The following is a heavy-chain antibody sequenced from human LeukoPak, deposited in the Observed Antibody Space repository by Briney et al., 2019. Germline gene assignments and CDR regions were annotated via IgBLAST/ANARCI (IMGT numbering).Heavy chain of an antibody. J-gene: IGHJ1*01. V-gene: IGHV3-74*01. D-gene: IGHD3-10*01. CDR2: INSDGSST. CDR1: GFTFSSYW. CDR3: AIQKADLITMVRGIIAF. Sequence: PGGSLRLSCAASGFTFSSYWMHWVRQAPGKGLVWVSRINSDGSSTSYADSVKGRFTISRDNAKNTLYLQMNSLRAEDTAVYYCAIQKADLITMVRGIIAFWGQGTLVTVSS.